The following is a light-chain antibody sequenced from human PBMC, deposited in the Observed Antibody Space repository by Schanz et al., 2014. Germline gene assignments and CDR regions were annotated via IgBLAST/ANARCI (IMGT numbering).Light chain of an antibody. J-gene: IGLJ2*01. CDR1: SSDVGGYNF. V-gene: IGLV2-14*02. Sequence: QSALTQPASVSGSPGQSITISCTGTSSDVGGYNFVSWYQQHPGKAPKVMIYEGSKRPSGVSNRFSGSKSGNTASLTISGLQAEDEADYYCSSYTSSSTLGVFGGGTKLTVL. CDR3: SSYTSSSTLGV. CDR2: EGS.